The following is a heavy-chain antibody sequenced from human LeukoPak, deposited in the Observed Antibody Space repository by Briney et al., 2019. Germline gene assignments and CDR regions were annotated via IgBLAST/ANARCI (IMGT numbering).Heavy chain of an antibody. CDR3: ARGGYYGSGNDFRFDP. D-gene: IGHD3-10*01. CDR2: IYYSGST. CDR1: SDAISSSSYY. Sequence: PSETLSLTCTVSSDAISSSSYYWGWIRQPPGKGLEWIGYIYYSGSTNYNPSLKSRVTISVETSKNQFSLKLKSVTAADTAVYYCARGGYYGSGNDFRFDPWGQGTLVTVSS. J-gene: IGHJ5*02. V-gene: IGHV4-61*05.